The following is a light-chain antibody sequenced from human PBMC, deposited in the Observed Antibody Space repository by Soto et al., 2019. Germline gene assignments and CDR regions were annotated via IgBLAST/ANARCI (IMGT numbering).Light chain of an antibody. CDR2: NTN. V-gene: IGLV1-44*01. CDR3: AAWDDSLNGVV. Sequence: QSVLTQPPSASRTPGQRVTISCSGSSSNIQNNIVNWYQQLPGTAPKLLIYNTNQRPSGVPDRFSGSKSGTSASLAISGLQSEDEADYFSAAWDDSLNGVVFGGGTKVTVL. CDR1: SSNIQNNI. J-gene: IGLJ2*01.